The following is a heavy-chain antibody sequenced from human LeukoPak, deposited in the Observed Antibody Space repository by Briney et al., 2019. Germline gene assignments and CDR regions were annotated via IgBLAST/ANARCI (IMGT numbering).Heavy chain of an antibody. J-gene: IGHJ4*02. Sequence: GGSLRLSCAASGFTFSSYTMNWVRQAPGKGLEWVSSITSSSSTIYYADSVKGRFTISRDNAKNSLYLQMNSLRAEDTAVYYCARDLTTVRDYWGQGTLVTVSS. V-gene: IGHV3-48*01. CDR1: GFTFSSYT. CDR2: ITSSSSTI. D-gene: IGHD4-11*01. CDR3: ARDLTTVRDY.